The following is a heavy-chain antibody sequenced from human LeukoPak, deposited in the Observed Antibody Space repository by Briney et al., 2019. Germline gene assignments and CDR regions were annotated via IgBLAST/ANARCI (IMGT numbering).Heavy chain of an antibody. J-gene: IGHJ4*02. V-gene: IGHV4-39*07. D-gene: IGHD3-3*01. CDR1: GGSISSSPYY. CDR3: ARVLYYDFWSGYYNFLRAFDY. Sequence: PSETLSLTCTVSGGSISSSPYYWGWIRQPPGKGLEWIGSIYYSGTTYYNPSLKSRVTISLDTSKNQFSLKLSSVTAADTAVYYCARVLYYDFWSGYYNFLRAFDYWGQGTLVTVSS. CDR2: IYYSGTT.